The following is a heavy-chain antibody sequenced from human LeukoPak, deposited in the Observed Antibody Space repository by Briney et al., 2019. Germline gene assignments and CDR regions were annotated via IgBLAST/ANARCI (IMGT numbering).Heavy chain of an antibody. Sequence: GGSLRLSCAASGFTFSSYAMSWVRQAPGKGLEWVSAISGSGGSTYYADSVKGRFTISRDNSKNTLYLQMNSLKAEDTAVYYCARSRIVLHWFDPWGQGSLVTVS. D-gene: IGHD2/OR15-2a*01. CDR2: ISGSGGST. V-gene: IGHV3-23*01. CDR3: ARSRIVLHWFDP. CDR1: GFTFSSYA. J-gene: IGHJ5*02.